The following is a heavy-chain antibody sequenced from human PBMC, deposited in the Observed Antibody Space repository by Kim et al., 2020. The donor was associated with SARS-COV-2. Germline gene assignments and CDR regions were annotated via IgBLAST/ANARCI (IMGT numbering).Heavy chain of an antibody. D-gene: IGHD4-17*01. CDR2: IYYSGYA. V-gene: IGHV4-59*01. Sequence: SETLSLTCTVSGGSISTYYWSWIRQSPVKGLEWIGYIYYSGYAKYSPSLKSRVTISVDTSKNQFSLRLSSVTAADTAVYYCARVSDDYGDPYFDYWGQGTLVTVSS. CDR3: ARVSDDYGDPYFDY. J-gene: IGHJ4*02. CDR1: GGSISTYY.